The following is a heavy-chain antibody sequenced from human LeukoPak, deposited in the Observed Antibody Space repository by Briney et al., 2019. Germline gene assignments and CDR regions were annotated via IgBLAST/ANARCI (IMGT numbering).Heavy chain of an antibody. J-gene: IGHJ4*02. V-gene: IGHV3-53*01. CDR1: GFTVSSNY. CDR2: IYSGGST. D-gene: IGHD2-21*02. CDR3: ARGAYCGGDCFYFDY. Sequence: PGGSLRLSCAASGFTVSSNYMSWVRQAPGKGLEWVSVIYSGGSTYYADSVKGRFTISRDNSKNTLYLQMNSLRAEDTAVYYCARGAYCGGDCFYFDYWGQGTLATVSS.